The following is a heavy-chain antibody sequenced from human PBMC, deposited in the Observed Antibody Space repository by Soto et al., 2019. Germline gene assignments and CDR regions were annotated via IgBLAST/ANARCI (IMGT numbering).Heavy chain of an antibody. J-gene: IGHJ6*02. V-gene: IGHV1-18*01. CDR2: ISGYNGDT. CDR3: AKNGQPPYYYYGMDV. CDR1: GYTFSRYG. Sequence: QGQLVQSGPEVKKPGASVKVSCKASGYTFSRYGISWVRQAPGQGLEWMGWISGYNGDTIYAQKVQGRVTMTIATSTYTAYMELRILTSDDTAIYYCAKNGQPPYYYYGMDVWGQGTTVTVSS. D-gene: IGHD2-8*01.